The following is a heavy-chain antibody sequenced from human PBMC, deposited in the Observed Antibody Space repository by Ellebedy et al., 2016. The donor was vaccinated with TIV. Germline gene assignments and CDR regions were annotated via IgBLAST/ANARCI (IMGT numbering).Heavy chain of an antibody. J-gene: IGHJ4*02. D-gene: IGHD6-19*01. CDR1: GFTVSSNY. V-gene: IGHV3-53*01. Sequence: GGSLRLSCAASGFTVSSNYMSWVRQAPGKGLEWVSVIYSGGSTYYADSVKGRFTISRDNSKNTLYLQMNSLRAGDTAVYYCARDPRPYSSGWAFFDYWGQGTLVTVSS. CDR2: IYSGGST. CDR3: ARDPRPYSSGWAFFDY.